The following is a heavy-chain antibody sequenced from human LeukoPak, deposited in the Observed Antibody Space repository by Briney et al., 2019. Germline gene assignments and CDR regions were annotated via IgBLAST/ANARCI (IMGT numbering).Heavy chain of an antibody. J-gene: IGHJ5*02. Sequence: PSETLSLTCTVSGGSISSGGYYWSWIRQPPGKGLEWIGYIYHSGSTYYNPSLKSRVTISVDRSKNQFSLKLSSVTAADTAVYYCARRPYYYGSGSFDPWGQGTLVTVSS. CDR3: ARRPYYYGSGSFDP. D-gene: IGHD3-10*01. CDR2: IYHSGST. CDR1: GGSISSGGYY. V-gene: IGHV4-30-2*01.